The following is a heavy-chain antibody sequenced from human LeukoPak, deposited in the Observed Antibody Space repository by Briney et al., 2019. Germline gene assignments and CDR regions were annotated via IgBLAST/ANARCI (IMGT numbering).Heavy chain of an antibody. CDR2: IIPIFGTT. Sequence: GSSVKVSCKASGGTFSTYAINWVRQAPGQGPEWMGRIIPIFGTTDYAQKFQDRVTFTADRSTSTTYMDLSSLTSEDTAVYYCARAPNDFGDYPFDSWGQGTLVTVSS. D-gene: IGHD4-17*01. CDR1: GGTFSTYA. V-gene: IGHV1-69*06. J-gene: IGHJ4*02. CDR3: ARAPNDFGDYPFDS.